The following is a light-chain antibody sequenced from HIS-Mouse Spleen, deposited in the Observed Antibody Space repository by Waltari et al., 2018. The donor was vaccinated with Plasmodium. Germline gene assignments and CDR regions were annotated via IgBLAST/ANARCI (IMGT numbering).Light chain of an antibody. J-gene: IGLJ2*01. CDR1: KLGAKY. V-gene: IGLV3-1*01. CDR2: QDS. CDR3: QAWDSSTVV. Sequence: SYELTQQPSVSVSPGQPASITCSGDKLGAKYACWYQQKPGQSPVLVIYQDSKRPSGIPERFSGSNSGNTATLTISGTQAMDEADYYCQAWDSSTVVFGGGTKLTVL.